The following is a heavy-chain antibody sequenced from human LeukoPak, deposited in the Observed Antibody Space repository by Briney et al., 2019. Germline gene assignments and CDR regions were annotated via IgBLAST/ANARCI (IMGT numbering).Heavy chain of an antibody. V-gene: IGHV3-11*01. D-gene: IGHD4-17*01. CDR3: ARSVYGDLDY. CDR1: GFTFSDYY. Sequence: GGSLRPSCAASGFTFSDYYMSWIRQAPGKGLEWVSHISGSGSTMYYADSVKGRFTISRDNAKNSTYLQMNSLRAEDTAMYYCARSVYGDLDYWGQGSLVTVSS. CDR2: ISGSGSTM. J-gene: IGHJ4*02.